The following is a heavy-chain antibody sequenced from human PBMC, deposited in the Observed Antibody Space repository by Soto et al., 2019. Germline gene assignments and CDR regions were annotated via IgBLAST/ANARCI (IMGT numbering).Heavy chain of an antibody. CDR1: GFSFSSDS. J-gene: IGHJ4*02. Sequence: GDPVPPVGSLRLSCAGSGFSFSSDSMGWVRQAPGKGLEWVASTSSSGSFMNYADSVKGRFTISRDNAKNSLYLQMSGLKDEDTAVYYCARDPPTGTTLDWADSWGQGTLVTVSS. CDR3: ARDPPTGTTLDWADS. CDR2: TSSSGSFM. V-gene: IGHV3-21*01. D-gene: IGHD1-7*01.